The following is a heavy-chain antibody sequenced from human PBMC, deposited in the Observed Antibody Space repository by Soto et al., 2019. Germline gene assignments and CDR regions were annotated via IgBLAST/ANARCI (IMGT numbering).Heavy chain of an antibody. CDR3: ARNPDAADTRDFDY. D-gene: IGHD6-25*01. CDR2: IYPGDSDT. J-gene: IGHJ4*02. Sequence: PGESLKISCKGSGYTFTSHWIGWVRQMPGKGLEWMGIIYPGDSDTRYSPSFQGQVTISADKSITTAYLQWSSLKASDTAMYYCARNPDAADTRDFDYGGEGTLVTVSS. CDR1: GYTFTSHW. V-gene: IGHV5-51*01.